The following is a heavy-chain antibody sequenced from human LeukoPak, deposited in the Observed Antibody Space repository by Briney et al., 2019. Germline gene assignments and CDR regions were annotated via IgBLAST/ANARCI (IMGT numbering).Heavy chain of an antibody. D-gene: IGHD5-12*01. Sequence: GGSLRLSCAASGFTFSSYGMPWVRQAPGKGLEWVAVISYDGSNKYYADSVKGRFTISRDNSKNTLYLQMSSLRAEDTAVYYCAKDTASGGYSGYDSPPHYYGMDVWGQGTTVTVSS. CDR1: GFTFSSYG. V-gene: IGHV3-30*18. J-gene: IGHJ6*02. CDR3: AKDTASGGYSGYDSPPHYYGMDV. CDR2: ISYDGSNK.